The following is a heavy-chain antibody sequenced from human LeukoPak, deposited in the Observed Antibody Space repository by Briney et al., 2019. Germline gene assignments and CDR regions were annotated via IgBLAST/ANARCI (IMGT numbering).Heavy chain of an antibody. CDR2: INQSRTT. D-gene: IGHD4-11*01. V-gene: IGHV4-34*01. CDR1: GGSFRGYY. CDR3: ARGADYSNYFDWFAP. J-gene: IGHJ5*02. Sequence: PSETLSLPCAVYGGSFRGYYWIWLRQPPAKGREWIGKINQSRTTNYNTSLKSRLTISVDTSKTQFSLKLSSVTAADTAVYYCARGADYSNYFDWFAPWGQGTLVTVSS.